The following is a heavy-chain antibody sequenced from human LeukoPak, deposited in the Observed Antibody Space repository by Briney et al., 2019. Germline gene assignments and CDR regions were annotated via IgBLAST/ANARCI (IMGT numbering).Heavy chain of an antibody. CDR2: ITSTSTYI. V-gene: IGHV3-21*01. CDR1: GFTFSSYT. D-gene: IGHD5-12*01. J-gene: IGHJ4*02. Sequence: PGGSLRLSFAASGFTFSSYTFNWVRQAPGKGLEWVASITSTSTYIYYADSVQGRFAVSRDNDKNTLYLQMNSLRAEDTAVFYCVRRGPNNSGLDYWGQETLLTVPS. CDR3: VRRGPNNSGLDY.